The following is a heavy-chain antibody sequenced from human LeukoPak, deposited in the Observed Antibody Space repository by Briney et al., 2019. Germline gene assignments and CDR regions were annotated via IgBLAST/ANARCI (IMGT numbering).Heavy chain of an antibody. Sequence: PGGSLRLSCAASGFSVSGTHMSWVRQAPGQGLEWVSAMDTGGTTYYADSVQGRFTIYRDNSKTTLYLQMNSLRAEDTAVYYCAKDEATSGGGLASWGQGTLVSVSS. CDR1: GFSVSGTH. CDR3: AKDEATSGGGLAS. D-gene: IGHD3-16*01. V-gene: IGHV3-53*01. CDR2: MDTGGTT. J-gene: IGHJ4*02.